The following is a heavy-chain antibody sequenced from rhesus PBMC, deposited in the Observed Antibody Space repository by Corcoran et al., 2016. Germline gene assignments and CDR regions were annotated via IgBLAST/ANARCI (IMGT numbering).Heavy chain of an antibody. CDR1: GYSISSGYY. CDR2: ISGSSGST. CDR3: ARESDRGGRLTAPLDY. Sequence: QVQLQESGPGLVKPSETLSLTCAVSGYSISSGYYWGWIRQPPGKGLEYIGYISGSSGSTSYNPSLKSRVTISKDTSKNQFSLKLSSVTAADTAVYYCARESDRGGRLTAPLDYWGQGVLVTVSS. V-gene: IGHV4-99*02. D-gene: IGHD2-15*01. J-gene: IGHJ4*01.